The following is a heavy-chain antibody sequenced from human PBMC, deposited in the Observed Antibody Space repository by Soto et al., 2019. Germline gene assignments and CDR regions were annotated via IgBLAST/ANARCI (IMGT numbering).Heavy chain of an antibody. J-gene: IGHJ3*02. CDR1: GFTFSDYF. CDR2: ITSSGSTI. D-gene: IGHD3-16*02. Sequence: QVQLVESGGGLVKPGGSLTLSCAASGFTFSDYFMTWIRQAPGKGLEWVSYITSSGSTISYADSVKGRFTISRDNAKNSLYLQMNSLRAEDTAVYYCASYIWGSYRYTEIDAFDIWGQGTMVTVSS. CDR3: ASYIWGSYRYTEIDAFDI. V-gene: IGHV3-11*01.